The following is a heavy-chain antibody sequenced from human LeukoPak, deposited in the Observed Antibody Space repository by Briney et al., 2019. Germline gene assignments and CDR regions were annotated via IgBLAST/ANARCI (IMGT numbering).Heavy chain of an antibody. D-gene: IGHD3-22*01. J-gene: IGHJ4*02. CDR1: GGSISSSY. CDR3: ARSFSPNYYDLLDY. Sequence: SETLSLTCIVSGGSISSSYWSWIRQPAGKGLEWIGRINTSGSTNYNPSLKSRVTISLDTSKNQFSLKLNSVTAADTAMYYCARSFSPNYYDLLDYWGQGTLVTVSS. CDR2: INTSGST. V-gene: IGHV4-4*07.